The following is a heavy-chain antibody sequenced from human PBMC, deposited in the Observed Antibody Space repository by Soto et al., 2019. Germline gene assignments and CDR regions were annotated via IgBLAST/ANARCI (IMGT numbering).Heavy chain of an antibody. CDR1: GFSFSSYA. CDR3: ARDFRGDSAPVWGSYPDGY. CDR2: ISYDGSNK. Sequence: QVQLVESGGGVVQPGRSLRLSCAASGFSFSSYAMHWVRQAPGKGLEWVAVISYDGSNKYYADSVKGRFTISRDNSKNTLYLQMNSLRAEDTAVYYCARDFRGDSAPVWGSYPDGYWGQGTLVTVSS. V-gene: IGHV3-30-3*01. J-gene: IGHJ4*02. D-gene: IGHD3-16*02.